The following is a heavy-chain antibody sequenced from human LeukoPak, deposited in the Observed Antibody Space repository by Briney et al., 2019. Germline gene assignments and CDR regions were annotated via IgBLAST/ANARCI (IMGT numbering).Heavy chain of an antibody. CDR2: ISAYNGNT. J-gene: IGHJ3*02. CDR3: LRSDDTAVYYCASRSGIGELDAFDI. V-gene: IGHV1-18*01. CDR1: GYTFSSYG. D-gene: IGHD3-10*01. Sequence: ASVKVSCKASGYTFSSYGISWVRQAPGQGLEWMGWISAYNGNTNYVQKFQGRVTMTTDTPTSTAYMEVRSLTTTAYMELRSLRSDDTAVYYCASRSGIGELDAFDIWGQGTMVTVSS.